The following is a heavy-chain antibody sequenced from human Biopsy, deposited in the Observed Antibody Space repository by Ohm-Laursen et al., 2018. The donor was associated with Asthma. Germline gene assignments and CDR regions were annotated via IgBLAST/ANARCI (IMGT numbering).Heavy chain of an antibody. V-gene: IGHV2-5*02. D-gene: IGHD3-9*01. J-gene: IGHJ5*02. CDR3: AVSQDSGFDDHSPSWFDP. CDR2: IYWDDYN. Sequence: TQTLPLTCSFSGFSLRTPGVGVGWIRQSPGKALEGLALIYWDDYNLFRPSLKRRLTITKDPSKNQVVLTMTKMDPVDSGTYYCAVSQDSGFDDHSPSWFDPWGQGTLVTVSS. CDR1: GFSLRTPGVG.